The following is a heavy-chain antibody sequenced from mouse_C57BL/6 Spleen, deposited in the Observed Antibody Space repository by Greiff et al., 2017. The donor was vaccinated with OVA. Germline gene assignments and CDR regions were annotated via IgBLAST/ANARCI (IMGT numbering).Heavy chain of an antibody. CDR3: TVTGPFAY. CDR2: IDPETGGT. CDR1: GYTFTDYE. Sequence: VKLQESGAELVRPGASVTLSCKASGYTFTDYEMHWVKQTPVHGLEWIGAIDPETGGTAYNQKFKGKAILTADKSSSTAYMELRSLTSEDSAVYYCTVTGPFAYWGQGTLVTVSA. D-gene: IGHD4-1*01. J-gene: IGHJ3*01. V-gene: IGHV1-15*01.